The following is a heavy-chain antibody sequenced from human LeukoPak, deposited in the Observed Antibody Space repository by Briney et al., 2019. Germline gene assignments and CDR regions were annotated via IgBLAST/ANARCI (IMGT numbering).Heavy chain of an antibody. V-gene: IGHV3-7*04. CDR2: IKQDGSDK. CDR3: ARDIAVGGDDY. D-gene: IGHD6-19*01. J-gene: IGHJ4*02. Sequence: GGSLRLSCAASGFTFSSYWMSWVRQAPGKGLEWVANIKQDGSDKYYVDSVKGRFTISRDNAKNSLYLQMDSLRVEDTAVYYCARDIAVGGDDYWGQGTLVTVSS. CDR1: GFTFSSYW.